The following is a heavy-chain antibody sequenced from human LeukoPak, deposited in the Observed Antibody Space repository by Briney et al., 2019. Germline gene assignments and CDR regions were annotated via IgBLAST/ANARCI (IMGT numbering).Heavy chain of an antibody. V-gene: IGHV4-59*01. CDR1: RSSISGYY. CDR2: IYYSGST. J-gene: IGHJ4*02. Sequence: SSETLSLTCTVSRSSISGYYWSWIRQPPGKGLEWIGYIYYSGSTNYNPSLKSRVTISADTSENQFSLKLSSVTAADTAVYYCARGKGYFDYWGQGTLVTVSS. CDR3: ARGKGYFDY.